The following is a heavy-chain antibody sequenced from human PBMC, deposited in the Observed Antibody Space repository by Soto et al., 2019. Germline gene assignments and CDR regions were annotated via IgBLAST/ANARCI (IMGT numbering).Heavy chain of an antibody. V-gene: IGHV4-61*01. CDR1: GGSVSSGSYY. CDR3: ATGLIKFDY. CDR2: IYYSGST. Sequence: SETLSLTCTVSGGSVSSGSYYWSWIRQPPGKGLEWIGYIYYSGSTNYNPSLKSRVTISVDTSKNQFSLKLSSVTAADTAVYYCATGLIKFDYWGQGTLVTVS. D-gene: IGHD3-22*01. J-gene: IGHJ4*02.